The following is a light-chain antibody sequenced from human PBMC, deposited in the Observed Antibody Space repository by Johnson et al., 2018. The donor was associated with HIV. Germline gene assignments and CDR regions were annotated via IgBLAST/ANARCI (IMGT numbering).Light chain of an antibody. CDR3: GTWDSSLSASYV. J-gene: IGLJ1*01. CDR2: ENN. CDR1: SSNIGNNY. Sequence: QSVLTQPPSVSAAPGQKVTISCSGSSSNIGNNYVSWYKQFPGTAPKLLMYENNKRPSGIPDRFSGSKSGTSATLGITGLQTGDEADYYCGTWDSSLSASYVFGTGTKVTVL. V-gene: IGLV1-51*02.